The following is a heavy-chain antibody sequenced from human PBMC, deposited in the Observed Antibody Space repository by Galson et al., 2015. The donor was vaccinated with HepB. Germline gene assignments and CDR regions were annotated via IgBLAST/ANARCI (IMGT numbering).Heavy chain of an antibody. Sequence: SCKASGGTFSSYAMSWVRQAPGKGLEWVSAISGSGGSTYYADSVKGRFTISRDNSKNTLYLQMNSLRAEDTAVYYCAKGRSSGYYSEHFDYWGQGTLVTVSS. D-gene: IGHD3-22*01. J-gene: IGHJ4*02. CDR3: AKGRSSGYYSEHFDY. CDR2: ISGSGGST. V-gene: IGHV3-23*01. CDR1: GGTFSSYA.